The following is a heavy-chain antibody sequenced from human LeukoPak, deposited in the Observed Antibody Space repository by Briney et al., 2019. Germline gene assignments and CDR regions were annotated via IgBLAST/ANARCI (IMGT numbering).Heavy chain of an antibody. CDR2: ISGSSIYI. J-gene: IGHJ4*02. D-gene: IGHD3-22*01. CDR3: ARDPPYYDSSGYYYDY. V-gene: IGHV3-21*01. Sequence: GGSLRLSCAASGFTFSTYSMDWVRQAPGKGLEWVSSISGSSIYIYYADSVKGRFTISRDNAKNSLYLQMNSLRAEDTAVYYCARDPPYYDSSGYYYDYWGQGTLVTVSS. CDR1: GFTFSTYS.